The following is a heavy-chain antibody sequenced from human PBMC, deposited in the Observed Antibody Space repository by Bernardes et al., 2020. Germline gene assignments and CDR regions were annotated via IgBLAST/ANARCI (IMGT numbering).Heavy chain of an antibody. D-gene: IGHD4-17*01. CDR2: IYPGDSDT. Sequence: GESLKISCKGSGYSFTSYWIGWVRQMPGKGLEWMGIIYPGDSDTRYSPSFQGQVTISADKSISTAYLQWSSLKASDTAMYYCARLQVYDYGDYDGDYWGQGTLVTVSS. CDR3: ARLQVYDYGDYDGDY. V-gene: IGHV5-51*01. CDR1: GYSFTSYW. J-gene: IGHJ4*02.